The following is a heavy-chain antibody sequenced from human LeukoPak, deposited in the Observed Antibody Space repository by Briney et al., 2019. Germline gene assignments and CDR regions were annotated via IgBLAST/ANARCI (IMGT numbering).Heavy chain of an antibody. Sequence: GGSLRLSCAAPGFAFSSYSMNWVRQAPGKGLEWVSSISSSSSYIYYADSVKGRFTISRDNAKNSLYLQMNSLRAEDTAVYYCARDWGIAVAIDYWGQGTLVTVSS. CDR1: GFAFSSYS. CDR2: ISSSSSYI. J-gene: IGHJ4*02. D-gene: IGHD6-19*01. CDR3: ARDWGIAVAIDY. V-gene: IGHV3-21*01.